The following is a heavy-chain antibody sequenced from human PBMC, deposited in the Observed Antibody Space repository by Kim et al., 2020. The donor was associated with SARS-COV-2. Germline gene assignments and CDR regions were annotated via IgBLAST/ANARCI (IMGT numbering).Heavy chain of an antibody. J-gene: IGHJ4*02. Sequence: YNPSLKSRVTISVDTSKNQFSLKLSSVTAADTAVYYCASDPIVVVPAAIVWGQGTLVTVSS. CDR3: ASDPIVVVPAAIV. D-gene: IGHD2-2*01. V-gene: IGHV4-39*07.